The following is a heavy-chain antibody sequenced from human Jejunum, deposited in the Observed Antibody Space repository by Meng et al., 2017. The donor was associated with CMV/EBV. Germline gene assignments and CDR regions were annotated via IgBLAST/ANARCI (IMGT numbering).Heavy chain of an antibody. V-gene: IGHV3-74*01. CDR3: AGNPSGSYGDLQH. J-gene: IGHJ1*01. Sequence: SGFNFSSYWMHWVRQAPGMGLVWVSRINSDGGGTSYADSVRGRFTISRDNARNTLYLQINRLRADDTAVYYCAGNPSGSYGDLQHWGQGTRVTVSS. CDR2: INSDGGGT. CDR1: GFNFSSYW. D-gene: IGHD3-16*01.